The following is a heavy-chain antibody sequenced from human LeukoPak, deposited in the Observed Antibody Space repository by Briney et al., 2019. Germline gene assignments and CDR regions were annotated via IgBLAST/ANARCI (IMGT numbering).Heavy chain of an antibody. V-gene: IGHV4-31*11. D-gene: IGHD3-22*01. CDR1: GGSISSGGYC. CDR2: IYYSGRN. CDR3: ARGTNYHDSSGLVDY. Sequence: PSETLCLSCAVSGGSISSGGYCWSWIRQHPGKGLEWIVYIYYSGRNYYNPSLKSRVTITVDTDKNQISLKLSSMTAADTAVYYCARGTNYHDSSGLVDYWGQGTLVTVSS. J-gene: IGHJ4*02.